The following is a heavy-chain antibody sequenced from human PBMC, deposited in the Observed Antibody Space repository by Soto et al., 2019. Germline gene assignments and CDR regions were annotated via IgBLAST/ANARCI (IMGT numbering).Heavy chain of an antibody. CDR2: INPNSGGT. V-gene: IGHV1-2*02. CDR1: GYTFTGYY. CDR3: ARELPLYGSGSYIRFDP. J-gene: IGHJ5*02. Sequence: ASVKVSCKASGYTFTGYYMHWVRQAPGQGLELMGWINPNSGGTNYAQKFQGRVTMTRDTSISTAYMELSRLRSDDTAVYYCARELPLYGSGSYIRFDPWGQGTLVTVYS. D-gene: IGHD3-10*01.